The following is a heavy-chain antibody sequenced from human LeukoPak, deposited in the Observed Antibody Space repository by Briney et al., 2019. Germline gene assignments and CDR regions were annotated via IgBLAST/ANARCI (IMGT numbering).Heavy chain of an antibody. D-gene: IGHD2-2*01. V-gene: IGHV4-31*03. CDR3: ARVYCSSVSWFDP. CDR2: IYYSGST. J-gene: IGHJ5*02. CDR1: GGSISSGGYY. Sequence: KPSETLSLTCTVSGGSISSGGYYWSWIRQHPGKGLEWIVYIYYSGSTYYNPSLKSRVTISVDTSKNQFSLKLSSVTAAETAVYYCARVYCSSVSWFDPLVQGTLVTVSS.